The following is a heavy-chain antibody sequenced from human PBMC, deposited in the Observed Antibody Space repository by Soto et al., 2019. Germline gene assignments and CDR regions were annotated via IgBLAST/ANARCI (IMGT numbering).Heavy chain of an antibody. CDR1: GGSISSADYY. D-gene: IGHD3-10*01. CDR3: AREFTGFGKFDY. Sequence: SETLSLTCAVSGGSISSADYYWGWIRQPPGKGLEWIGSIYYSGTTYQKPSLKSRVTISVDTSKNQFSLKLSSVTAADTAVYYCAREFTGFGKFDYWGQGTLVTVS. V-gene: IGHV4-39*02. J-gene: IGHJ4*02. CDR2: IYYSGTT.